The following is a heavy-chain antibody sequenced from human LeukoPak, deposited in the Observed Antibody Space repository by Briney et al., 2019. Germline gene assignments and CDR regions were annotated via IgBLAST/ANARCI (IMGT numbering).Heavy chain of an antibody. D-gene: IGHD3-16*02. CDR3: ARPTSYDYVWGSYRLDY. Sequence: GGSLRLSCAASGFTFSSYGMHWVRQAPGKGLEWVADIWYDGSNKYYADSVKGRFTISRDNSKNTLYLQMDSLRAEDTAVYYCARPTSYDYVWGSYRLDYWGQGTLVTVSS. CDR2: IWYDGSNK. J-gene: IGHJ4*02. CDR1: GFTFSSYG. V-gene: IGHV3-33*01.